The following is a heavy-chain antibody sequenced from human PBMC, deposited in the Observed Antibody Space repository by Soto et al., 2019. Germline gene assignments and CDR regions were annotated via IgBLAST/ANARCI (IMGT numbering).Heavy chain of an antibody. CDR2: ISGSGGST. Sequence: GGSVRLSCAASGFTFSSYAMSWVRQAPGKGLEWVSAISGSGGSTYYADSVKGRFTISRDNSKNTLYLQMNSLRAEDTAVYYCAKQRRYLGRPGFFAPWAQGTLVPVPS. CDR1: GFTFSSYA. J-gene: IGHJ5*02. V-gene: IGHV3-23*01. CDR3: AKQRRYLGRPGFFAP. D-gene: IGHD1-1*01.